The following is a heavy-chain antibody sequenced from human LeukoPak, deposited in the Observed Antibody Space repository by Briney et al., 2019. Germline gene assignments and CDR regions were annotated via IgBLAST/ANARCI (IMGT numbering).Heavy chain of an antibody. D-gene: IGHD6-19*01. J-gene: IGHJ3*02. CDR3: AQERASSGFVYYSAFDI. CDR1: GFTFDDYA. Sequence: SGGSLRLSCAASGFTFDDYAMHWVRQAPGNGLEWVSGISWNSGSIGYADSVKGRFTISRDNAKNSLYLQMNSLRAEDMSLYYCAQERASSGFVYYSAFDIWGQGKIVTVSS. V-gene: IGHV3-9*03. CDR2: ISWNSGSI.